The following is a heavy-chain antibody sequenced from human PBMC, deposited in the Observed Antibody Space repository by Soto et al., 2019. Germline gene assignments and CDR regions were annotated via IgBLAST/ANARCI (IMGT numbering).Heavy chain of an antibody. V-gene: IGHV4-34*01. CDR3: ASRPIAARLSVVWFDP. CDR2: INHSGST. CDR1: GGSFSGYY. J-gene: IGHJ5*02. D-gene: IGHD6-6*01. Sequence: QVQLQQWGAGLLKPSETLSLTCAVYGGSFSGYYWSWIRQPPGKGLEWIGEINHSGSTNYNPSLKSRVTISVDTSKNQFSLKLSSVTAADTAVYYCASRPIAARLSVVWFDPWGQGTLVTVSS.